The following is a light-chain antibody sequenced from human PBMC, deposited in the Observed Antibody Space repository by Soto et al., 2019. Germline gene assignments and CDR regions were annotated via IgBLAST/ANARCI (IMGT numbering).Light chain of an antibody. Sequence: QSVLTQPASVSGSPGQSSPISCTGTSSDVGSYDYVSWYQQHPDKAPKLMIYGVTQRPSGVSNRFSGSKSGNTASLTISGLQAEDEADYYCSSHTSVNTRVFGTGTKVTVL. J-gene: IGLJ1*01. CDR3: SSHTSVNTRV. CDR1: SSDVGSYDY. V-gene: IGLV2-14*01. CDR2: GVT.